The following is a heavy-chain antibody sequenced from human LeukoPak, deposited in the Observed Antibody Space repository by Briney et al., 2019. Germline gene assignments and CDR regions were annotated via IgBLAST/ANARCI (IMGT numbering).Heavy chain of an antibody. D-gene: IGHD3-9*01. CDR3: ARHESDYDILTGYYISGSGEFDI. V-gene: IGHV4-59*08. CDR1: GYSISSGYY. CDR2: IYYSGST. Sequence: ASETLSLTCTVSGYSISSGYYWSWIRQPPGKGLEWIGYIYYSGSTNYNPSLKSRVTISVDTSKNQFSLNLSSVTAADTAVYYCARHESDYDILTGYYISGSGEFDIWGQGTMVTVSS. J-gene: IGHJ3*02.